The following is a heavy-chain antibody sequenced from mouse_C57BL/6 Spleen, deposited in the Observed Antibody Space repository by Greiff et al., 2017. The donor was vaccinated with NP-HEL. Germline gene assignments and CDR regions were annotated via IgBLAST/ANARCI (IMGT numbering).Heavy chain of an antibody. J-gene: IGHJ2*01. CDR3: TRGGNYSYFDY. D-gene: IGHD2-1*01. V-gene: IGHV5-9-1*02. Sequence: EVKLEESGEGLVKPGGSLKLSCAASGFTFSSYAMSWVRQTPEKRLEWVAYISSGGDYIYYADTVKGRFTISRDNARNTLYLQMSSLKSEDTAMYYCTRGGNYSYFDYWGQGTTLTVSS. CDR2: ISSGGDYI. CDR1: GFTFSSYA.